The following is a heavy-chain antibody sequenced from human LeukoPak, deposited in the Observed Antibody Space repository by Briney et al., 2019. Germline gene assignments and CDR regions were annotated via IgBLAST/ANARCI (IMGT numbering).Heavy chain of an antibody. J-gene: IGHJ4*02. V-gene: IGHV3-13*01. CDR1: GFTFSSSD. Sequence: GGSLRLSCAASGFTFSSSDMHWVRQATGKGLEWVSAIGPTGDTYYADSVKGRFTVSRDNSKSTVYFQMNGLRVEDTAVYYCATDRGGLSLFDYWGRGTLVTVSS. CDR3: ATDRGGLSLFDY. CDR2: IGPTGDT. D-gene: IGHD3-10*01.